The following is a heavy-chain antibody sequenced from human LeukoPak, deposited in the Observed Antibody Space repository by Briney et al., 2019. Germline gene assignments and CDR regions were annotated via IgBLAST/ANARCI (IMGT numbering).Heavy chain of an antibody. V-gene: IGHV3-30-3*01. Sequence: GGSLRLSCAASGFTFSSYAMHWVRQAPGKGLEWVAVTSYDGSSKYYADSVKGRFTISRDNSKNTLYLQMNSLRAEDTAVYYCARDRSSYEYYFDYWGQGTLVTVSS. D-gene: IGHD5-12*01. CDR2: TSYDGSSK. CDR3: ARDRSSYEYYFDY. CDR1: GFTFSSYA. J-gene: IGHJ4*02.